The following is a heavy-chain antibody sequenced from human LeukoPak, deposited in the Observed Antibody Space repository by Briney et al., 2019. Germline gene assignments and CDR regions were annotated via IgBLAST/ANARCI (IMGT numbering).Heavy chain of an antibody. V-gene: IGHV3-43*02. CDR3: AKDVDDFGDYVLDH. D-gene: IGHD4-17*01. J-gene: IGHJ4*02. CDR1: GFAFGDYA. CDR2: ISGDGAST. Sequence: PGWSLRLSRAASGFAFGDYAMHSDRQGPGKGLEWLSLISGDGASTDYAESLKGRVAISRDNSKNSLSLQMNSLRAEDTALYYCAKDVDDFGDYVLDHWGQGTLVTVSS.